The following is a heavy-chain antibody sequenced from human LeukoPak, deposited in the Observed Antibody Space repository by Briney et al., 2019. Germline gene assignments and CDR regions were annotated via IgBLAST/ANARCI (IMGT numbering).Heavy chain of an antibody. V-gene: IGHV1-69-2*01. CDR2: VDPEDGKI. Sequence: ATVKISCKASGYTFSDCYVHWVQQAPGKGLEWMGRVDPEDGKIIYAEKFQGRVTMTADMSTDTAYMELRSLRSEDTAVYYCAADSVAAKPPDNWGQGTLVTVSS. CDR3: AADSVAAKPPDN. D-gene: IGHD6-19*01. CDR1: GYTFSDCY. J-gene: IGHJ4*02.